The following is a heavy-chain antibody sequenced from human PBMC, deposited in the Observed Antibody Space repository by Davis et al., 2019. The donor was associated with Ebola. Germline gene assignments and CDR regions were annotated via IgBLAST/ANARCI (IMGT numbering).Heavy chain of an antibody. V-gene: IGHV4-34*01. CDR3: ARESGYEGFDY. D-gene: IGHD5-12*01. CDR2: INHSGST. CDR1: GGSFSGYY. Sequence: SETLSLTCAVYGGSFSGYYWSWIRQPPGKGLEWIGEINHSGSTNYNPSLKSRVTISVDKSKNQFSLKLSSVTAADTAVYYCARESGYEGFDYWGQGTLVTVSS. J-gene: IGHJ4*02.